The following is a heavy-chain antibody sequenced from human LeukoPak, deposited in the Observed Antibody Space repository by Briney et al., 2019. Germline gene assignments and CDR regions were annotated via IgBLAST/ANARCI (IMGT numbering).Heavy chain of an antibody. CDR2: IIPIFGTA. Sequence: ASVKVSCKASGGTFSSYAISWVRQAPGQGLEWMGGIIPIFGTANYAQKFQGRVTITTDESTSTAYMELSSLRSEDTAVYYCARAKYYYDSSGYYQLDYWGQGTLVAVSS. CDR1: GGTFSSYA. D-gene: IGHD3-22*01. CDR3: ARAKYYYDSSGYYQLDY. V-gene: IGHV1-69*05. J-gene: IGHJ4*02.